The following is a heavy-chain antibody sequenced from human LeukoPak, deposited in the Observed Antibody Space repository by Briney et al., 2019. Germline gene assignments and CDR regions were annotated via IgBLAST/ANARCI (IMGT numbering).Heavy chain of an antibody. Sequence: GGSLRLSCASSGFTFSSYAMSWVRPTPAMGLEWVSAISGSGGTTYYADSLKGRFTISRDNSKNTLYLQMNSLRAEDTAVYYCAKAPADYCSSTSSSDVWGKGTTVTVSS. CDR3: AKAPADYCSSTSSSDV. CDR1: GFTFSSYA. D-gene: IGHD2-2*01. J-gene: IGHJ6*04. V-gene: IGHV3-23*01. CDR2: ISGSGGTT.